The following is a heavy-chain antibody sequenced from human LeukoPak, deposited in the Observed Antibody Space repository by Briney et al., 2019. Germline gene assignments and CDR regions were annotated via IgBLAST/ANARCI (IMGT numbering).Heavy chain of an antibody. V-gene: IGHV1-69*04. CDR1: GGTFSSYA. J-gene: IGHJ4*02. Sequence: SVKVSCKASGGTFSSYAISWVRQAPGQGLEWMGRIIPILGIATYAQRFQGRVTITADKSTSTAYMELSSLRSEDTAVYYCARADVLWFGELGDYWGQGTLVTVSS. CDR3: ARADVLWFGELGDY. CDR2: IIPILGIA. D-gene: IGHD3-10*01.